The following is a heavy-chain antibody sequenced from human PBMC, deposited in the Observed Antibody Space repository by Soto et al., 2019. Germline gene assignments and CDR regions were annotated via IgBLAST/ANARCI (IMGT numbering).Heavy chain of an antibody. CDR1: GFTFSDYY. Sequence: GGSLRLSCAASGFTFSDYYMSWIRQAPGKGLEWVSYISSSSSYTNYADSVKGRFTISRDNAKNSLYLQMNSLRAEDTAVYYCARDHRAEAEPNWFDPWGQGTLVTVSS. CDR3: ARDHRAEAEPNWFDP. V-gene: IGHV3-11*06. D-gene: IGHD6-13*01. J-gene: IGHJ5*02. CDR2: ISSSSSYT.